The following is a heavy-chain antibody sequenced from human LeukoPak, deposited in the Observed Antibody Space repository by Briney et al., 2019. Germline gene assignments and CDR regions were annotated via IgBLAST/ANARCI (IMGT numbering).Heavy chain of an antibody. CDR2: INWNGGST. CDR3: ARDVPYDFWSGYSFDY. V-gene: IGHV3-20*04. Sequence: GGSLRLSCAASGFTFDDYGMSWVRQAPGKGLKWVSGINWNGGSTGYADSVKGRFTISRDNAKNSLYLQMNSLRAEDTALYYCARDVPYDFWSGYSFDYWGQGTLVTVSS. CDR1: GFTFDDYG. D-gene: IGHD3-3*01. J-gene: IGHJ4*02.